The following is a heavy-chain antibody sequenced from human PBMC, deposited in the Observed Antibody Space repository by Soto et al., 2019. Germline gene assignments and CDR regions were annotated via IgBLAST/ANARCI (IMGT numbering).Heavy chain of an antibody. CDR2: INHSGNS. CDR3: ARAIYDYVWGSYRSIDY. V-gene: IGHV4-34*01. J-gene: IGHJ4*02. Sequence: SETLSLTCAVYGGSFSGYYWSWIRQPPGKGLEWIGEINHSGNSNHNPSLKSRVTISVDTSKNQFSLKLSSVTAADTAVYYCARAIYDYVWGSYRSIDYWGQGTLVTVSS. CDR1: GGSFSGYY. D-gene: IGHD3-16*02.